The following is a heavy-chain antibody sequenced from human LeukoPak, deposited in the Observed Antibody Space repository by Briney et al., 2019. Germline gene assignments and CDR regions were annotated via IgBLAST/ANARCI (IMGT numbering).Heavy chain of an antibody. Sequence: GGSLRLSCASSGFTFSDFCMSWIRQAPGKGLEWVSYITSAGRAIYYADSVQGRFTISRDNAKNSLYLQMNGLRAEDTAVYYCASDIVATSGDFWGQGTLVTVSS. V-gene: IGHV3-11*01. CDR1: GFTFSDFC. CDR2: ITSAGRAI. J-gene: IGHJ4*02. CDR3: ASDIVATSGDF. D-gene: IGHD5-12*01.